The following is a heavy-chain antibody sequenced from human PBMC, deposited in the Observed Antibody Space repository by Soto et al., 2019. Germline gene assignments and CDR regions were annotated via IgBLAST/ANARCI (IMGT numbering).Heavy chain of an antibody. CDR2: INHSGST. V-gene: IGHV4-34*01. CDR1: GGSISSYY. Sequence: SETLSLTCTVSGGSISSYYWSWIRQPPGKGLEWIGEINHSGSTNYNPSLKSRVTISVDTSKNQFSLKLSSVTAADTAVYYCARGSPLTTVTTSPYYFDYWGQGTL. CDR3: ARGSPLTTVTTSPYYFDY. J-gene: IGHJ4*02. D-gene: IGHD4-17*01.